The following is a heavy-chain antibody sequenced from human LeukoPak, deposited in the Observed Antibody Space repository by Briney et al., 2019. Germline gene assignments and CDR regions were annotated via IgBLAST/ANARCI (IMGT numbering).Heavy chain of an antibody. J-gene: IGHJ4*02. CDR3: ASLGTLRF. D-gene: IGHD7-27*01. CDR1: GDSISSYY. Sequence: TSETLSLTCAVSGDSISSYYWSWIRQPPGKGLEWIGSISYSGTNYNNPSLKSRVSISIDTSKNQFSVKLTSVTAADTAMYYCASLGTLRFWGQGTLVTVSS. V-gene: IGHV4-59*05. CDR2: ISYSGTN.